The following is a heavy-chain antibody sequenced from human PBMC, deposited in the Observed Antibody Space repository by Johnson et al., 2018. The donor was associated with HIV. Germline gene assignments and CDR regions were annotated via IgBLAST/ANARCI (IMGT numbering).Heavy chain of an antibody. CDR3: ARSDYDSSGYYAFDI. Sequence: VQLVESGGGVVQPGRSLRLSCAASGFTFSNFAMHWLRQAPGQGLEWVSGISWNSGSIGYADSVKGRFTISRENAKNSLYLQMNSLRAGDTAVYYCARSDYDSSGYYAFDIWGQGTMVTVSS. CDR1: GFTFSNFA. D-gene: IGHD3-22*01. J-gene: IGHJ3*02. CDR2: ISWNSGSI. V-gene: IGHV3-9*01.